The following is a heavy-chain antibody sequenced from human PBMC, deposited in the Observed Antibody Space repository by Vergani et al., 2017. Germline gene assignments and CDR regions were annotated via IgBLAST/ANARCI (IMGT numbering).Heavy chain of an antibody. CDR2: INHSGST. J-gene: IGHJ4*02. Sequence: QVQLQQWGAGLLKPSETLSLTCAVYGRSFSGYYWSWIRQPPGKGLEWIGEINHSGSTNYNPSLKSRVTISVDTSKNQFSLKLSSVTAADTAVYYCARVSGLYYFDYWGQGTLVTVSS. CDR1: GRSFSGYY. D-gene: IGHD3-10*01. CDR3: ARVSGLYYFDY. V-gene: IGHV4-34*01.